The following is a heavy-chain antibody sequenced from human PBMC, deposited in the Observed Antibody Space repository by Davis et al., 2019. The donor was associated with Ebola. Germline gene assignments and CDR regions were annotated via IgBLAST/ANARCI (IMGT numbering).Heavy chain of an antibody. V-gene: IGHV4-4*07. Sequence: PSETLSLTCTVSGGSINTYYWSWIRQPAGKGLEWIGRIFASGSTNYNPSLKSRVTMPADTSKKQFSLQLSSVTAADTAVYYCAREWVSSSSGSHWFDPWGPGTLVTVSS. CDR2: IFASGST. D-gene: IGHD6-6*01. CDR1: GGSINTYY. J-gene: IGHJ5*02. CDR3: AREWVSSSSGSHWFDP.